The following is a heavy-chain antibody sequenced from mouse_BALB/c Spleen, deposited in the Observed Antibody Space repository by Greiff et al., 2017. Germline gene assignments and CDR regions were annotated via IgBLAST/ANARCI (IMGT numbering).Heavy chain of an antibody. V-gene: IGHV4-1*02. CDR2: INPDSSTI. Sequence: DVKLQESGGGLVQPGGSLKLSCAASGFDFSRYWMSWVRQAPGKGLEWIGEINPDSSTINYTPSLKDKFIISRDNAKNTLYLQMSKVRSEDTALYYCARPYYYGSSYYAMDYWGQGTSVTVSS. J-gene: IGHJ4*01. CDR3: ARPYYYGSSYYAMDY. D-gene: IGHD1-1*01. CDR1: GFDFSRYW.